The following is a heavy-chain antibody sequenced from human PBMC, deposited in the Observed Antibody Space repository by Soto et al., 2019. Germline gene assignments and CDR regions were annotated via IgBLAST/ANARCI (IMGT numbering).Heavy chain of an antibody. CDR1: GFSFSNYY. J-gene: IGHJ3*01. Sequence: PGGSLRLSCAASGFSFSNYYFTYIRQAPGKGLEWIAYISSSGTITHYADSVQGRFSISRDNAKYSLSLQLNDLRVEDTAVYFCARSLLGVGDQFALWGQGPSVLVSS. V-gene: IGHV3-11*01. D-gene: IGHD2-15*01. CDR2: ISSSGTIT. CDR3: ARSLLGVGDQFAL.